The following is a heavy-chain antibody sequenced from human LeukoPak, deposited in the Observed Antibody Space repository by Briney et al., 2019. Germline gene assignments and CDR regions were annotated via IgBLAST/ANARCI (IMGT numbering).Heavy chain of an antibody. V-gene: IGHV1-18*01. D-gene: IGHD3-10*01. CDR1: GYTFTSYG. Sequence: ASVKVSCKASGYTFTSYGISWVRQAPGQGLEWMGWISAYNGNTNYAQKLQGRVTMTTDTSTSTAYMELRSLRSDDTAVYYCAKDSRPMVRGVIGIDYWGQGTLVTVSS. J-gene: IGHJ4*02. CDR2: ISAYNGNT. CDR3: AKDSRPMVRGVIGIDY.